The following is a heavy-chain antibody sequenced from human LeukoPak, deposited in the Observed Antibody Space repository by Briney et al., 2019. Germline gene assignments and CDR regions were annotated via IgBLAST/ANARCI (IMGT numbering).Heavy chain of an antibody. CDR2: IRYDGGDK. J-gene: IGHJ4*02. D-gene: IGHD6-13*01. V-gene: IGHV3-30*02. Sequence: GGSLRLSCAASGFSFSSYAMYWVRQAPGKGLEWVALIRYDGGDKYYVDSMKGRFTISRDNSKSTLYLQMNSLRDEDTAVYYCVKTGSGWFGDYWGQGTLVTVSS. CDR1: GFSFSSYA. CDR3: VKTGSGWFGDY.